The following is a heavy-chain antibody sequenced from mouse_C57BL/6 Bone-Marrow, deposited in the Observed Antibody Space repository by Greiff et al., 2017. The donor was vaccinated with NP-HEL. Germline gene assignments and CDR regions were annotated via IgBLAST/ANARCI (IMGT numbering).Heavy chain of an antibody. CDR2: IWTGGGT. CDR3: ARDQAWFAY. CDR1: GFSLTSYA. J-gene: IGHJ3*01. V-gene: IGHV2-9-1*01. Sequence: VKLMESGPGLVAPSQSLSITCTVSGFSLTSYAISWVRQPPGKGLEWLGVIWTGGGTTYNSALKSRLSISKDNSKSQVFLKMNSLQTDDTARYYCARDQAWFAYWGQGTLVTVSA.